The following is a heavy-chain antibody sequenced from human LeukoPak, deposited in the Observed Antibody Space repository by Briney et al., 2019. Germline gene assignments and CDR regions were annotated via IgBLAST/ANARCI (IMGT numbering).Heavy chain of an antibody. J-gene: IGHJ6*03. CDR2: ISYDGSNK. CDR1: GFTFSSYG. V-gene: IGHV3-30*18. CDR3: AKNYDSSGYTYYYYYYMDV. Sequence: GRSLRLSCAASGFTFSSYGMHWVRQAPGKGLEWVAVISYDGSNKYYADSVKGRFTISRDNSKNTLYLQMNSLRAEDTAVYYCAKNYDSSGYTYYYYYYMDVWGKGTTVTVSS. D-gene: IGHD3-22*01.